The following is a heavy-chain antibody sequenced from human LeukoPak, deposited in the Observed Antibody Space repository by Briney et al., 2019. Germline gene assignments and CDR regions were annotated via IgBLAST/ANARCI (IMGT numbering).Heavy chain of an antibody. CDR2: IYWDDDK. D-gene: IGHD2-2*01. V-gene: IGHV2-5*02. CDR3: AHSFCSNRVCYSFDY. J-gene: IGHJ4*02. CDR1: GFSLSTSGVG. Sequence: KESGPTLVKPTQTLTLTCTFSGFSLSTSGVGVGWIRQPPGKALEWLAVIYWDDDKRYSSSLKSRLTITKDTSKNQVVLTMTNMDPVDTATYYCAHSFCSNRVCYSFDYWGQGTLVTVSS.